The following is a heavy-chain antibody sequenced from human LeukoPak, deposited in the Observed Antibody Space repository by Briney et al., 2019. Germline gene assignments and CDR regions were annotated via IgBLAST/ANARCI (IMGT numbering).Heavy chain of an antibody. D-gene: IGHD3-3*01. CDR2: IRTYNGNT. CDR3: ARVLRYDFWSAYYFDY. J-gene: IGHJ4*02. Sequence: ASLKVSCTASGYTFNSYDISWVRQAPGQGLEWMAWIRTYNGNTNYALKVQGRATMTTDTSTSTAYMELRSLRSDDTAVYYCARVLRYDFWSAYYFDYWGQGTLVTVSS. CDR1: GYTFNSYD. V-gene: IGHV1-18*01.